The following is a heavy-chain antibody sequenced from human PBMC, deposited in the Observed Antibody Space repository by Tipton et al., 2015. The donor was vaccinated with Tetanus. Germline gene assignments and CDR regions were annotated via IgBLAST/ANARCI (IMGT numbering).Heavy chain of an antibody. Sequence: QSGPEVKKPGASVKVSCKTSGYTFSNYGVSWVRQAPGRGLEGMGWISAYNGDTNTAQNLQGRVTMTTDTSTSTASMEVRSLTYDDTAVYYCGRASGYHYGSVSYSSGEDYWDQGTLVTVST. CDR2: ISAYNGDT. D-gene: IGHD3-10*01. J-gene: IGHJ4*02. V-gene: IGHV1-18*01. CDR3: GRASGYHYGSVSYSSGEDY. CDR1: GYTFSNYG.